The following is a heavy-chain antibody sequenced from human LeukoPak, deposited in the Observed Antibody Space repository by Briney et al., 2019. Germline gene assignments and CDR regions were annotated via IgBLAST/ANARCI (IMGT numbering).Heavy chain of an antibody. CDR2: IYTSGST. CDR3: ARVRDSSGWAEFDY. D-gene: IGHD6-19*01. CDR1: GGSISSYY. Sequence: SETLSLTCTVSGGSISSYYWSWIRQPPGKGLEWIGRIYTSGSTNYNPSLKSRVTMSVDTSKNQFSLKLSSVTAADTAVYYCARVRDSSGWAEFDYWGQGTLVTVSS. V-gene: IGHV4-4*07. J-gene: IGHJ4*02.